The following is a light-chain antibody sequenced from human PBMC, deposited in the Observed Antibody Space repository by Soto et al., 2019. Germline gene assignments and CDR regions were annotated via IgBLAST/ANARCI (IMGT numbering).Light chain of an antibody. CDR3: QKYNSAPWT. Sequence: DIQMTQSPSSLSASVGDRVTITCRASQSISNSLAWYQQKPGKVPKLLIYAASTLQSGVPSRFSGSGSGTDFTLTISSLQPEDVATYYCQKYNSAPWTFGQGTNVEIK. V-gene: IGKV1-27*01. CDR2: AAS. J-gene: IGKJ1*01. CDR1: QSISNS.